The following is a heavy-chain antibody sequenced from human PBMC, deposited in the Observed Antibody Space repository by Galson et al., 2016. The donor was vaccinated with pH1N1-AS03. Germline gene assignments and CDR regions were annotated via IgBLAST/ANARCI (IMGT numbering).Heavy chain of an antibody. CDR3: ARYVRYYDY. CDR1: GFTVSSKY. D-gene: IGHD3-10*02. V-gene: IGHV3-66*02. Sequence: SLRLSCAASGFTVSSKYMSWVRQTPGKGLEWVSVLYSGGSTYYADSVKGRFTISRDNSKNTLYLQMNSLRGEDTALYYCARYVRYYDYWGQGVQVTVSS. CDR2: LYSGGST. J-gene: IGHJ4*02.